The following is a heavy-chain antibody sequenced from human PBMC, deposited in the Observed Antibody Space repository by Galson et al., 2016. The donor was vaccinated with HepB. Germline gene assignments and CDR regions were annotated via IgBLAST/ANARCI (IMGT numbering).Heavy chain of an antibody. D-gene: IGHD6-19*01. Sequence: SVKVSCKASGYTFTNFHINWVRQAPGQGLEWMGRMDPKRGNTVYSQKFPGRVTVTWNTSITTAYMELSSLTSEDTAVYYCARGFGREQGPRGRDYFDFWGQGILVTVSS. CDR1: GYTFTNFH. CDR2: MDPKRGNT. V-gene: IGHV1-8*01. CDR3: ARGFGREQGPRGRDYFDF. J-gene: IGHJ4*02.